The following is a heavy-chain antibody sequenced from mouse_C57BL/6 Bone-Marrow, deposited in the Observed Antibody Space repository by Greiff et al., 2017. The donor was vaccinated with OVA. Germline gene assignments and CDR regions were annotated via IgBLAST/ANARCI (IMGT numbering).Heavy chain of an antibody. Sequence: DVKLVESGGGLVKPGGSLKLSCAASGFTFSDYGMHWVRQAPEKGLEWVAYISSGSSTIYYADTVKGRFTISRDNAKNTLFLQMTSLRSEDTAMYYCARYDYDAPFDYWGQGTTLTVSS. CDR1: GFTFSDYG. CDR2: ISSGSSTI. V-gene: IGHV5-17*01. J-gene: IGHJ2*01. D-gene: IGHD2-4*01. CDR3: ARYDYDAPFDY.